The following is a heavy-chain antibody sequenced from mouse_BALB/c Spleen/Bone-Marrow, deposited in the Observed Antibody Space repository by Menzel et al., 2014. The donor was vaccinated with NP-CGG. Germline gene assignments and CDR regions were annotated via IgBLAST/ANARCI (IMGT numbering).Heavy chain of an antibody. J-gene: IGHJ3*01. Sequence: EVMLVESGGGLVKPGGSLKLSCAASGFAFSSYDMSWVRQTPEKRLEWVAYISSGGGSTYYPGTVKGRFTISRDNAKNTLYLQMSSLKSEDTAMYYCARLPSYYRYEDAYWGQGTLVTVSA. D-gene: IGHD2-14*01. CDR1: GFAFSSYD. V-gene: IGHV5-12-1*01. CDR3: ARLPSYYRYEDAY. CDR2: ISSGGGST.